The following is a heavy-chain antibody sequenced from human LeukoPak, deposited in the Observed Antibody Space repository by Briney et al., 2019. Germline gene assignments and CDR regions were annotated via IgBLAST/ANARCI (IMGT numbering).Heavy chain of an antibody. V-gene: IGHV3-23*01. CDR2: ISASGGGT. CDR3: APLAATTPY. Sequence: GGSLRLSWAASGFNFTSYATDWVRQAPGKGLEWVSSISASGGGTYYADSVKGRFTISRDTSKNTLYLQMNSLRAEDTAVYYFAPLAATTPYRGQGTLVTVSS. CDR1: GFNFTSYA. D-gene: IGHD5-12*01. J-gene: IGHJ4*02.